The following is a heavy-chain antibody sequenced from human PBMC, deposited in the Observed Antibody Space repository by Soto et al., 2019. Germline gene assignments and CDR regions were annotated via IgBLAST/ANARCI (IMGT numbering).Heavy chain of an antibody. CDR3: ARDMGGYYFEPNDY. V-gene: IGHV1-18*01. D-gene: IGHD3-22*01. CDR1: GYTFTSYG. J-gene: IGHJ4*02. Sequence: GASVKVSCKTSGYTFTSYGISWVRQAPGQGLGWMGWITANNVNTNYAQKFQGRVTMTTDTSTATAYMELRSLRSDATAVYYCARDMGGYYFEPNDYWGQGTLVTVSS. CDR2: ITANNVNT.